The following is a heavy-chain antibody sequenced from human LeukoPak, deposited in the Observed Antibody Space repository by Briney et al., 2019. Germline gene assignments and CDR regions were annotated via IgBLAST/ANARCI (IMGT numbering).Heavy chain of an antibody. Sequence: GESLKISCEARGYSFTTYWIVWVRQMPGKGLEWMGIIYPGDSDTRYSPSFQGQVTISADKSTSTAYLQWSSLKASDSAMYYCARQHGSGSYYSRAIDYWGQGTLVTVSS. CDR2: IYPGDSDT. CDR1: GYSFTTYW. CDR3: ARQHGSGSYYSRAIDY. J-gene: IGHJ4*02. V-gene: IGHV5-51*01. D-gene: IGHD3-10*01.